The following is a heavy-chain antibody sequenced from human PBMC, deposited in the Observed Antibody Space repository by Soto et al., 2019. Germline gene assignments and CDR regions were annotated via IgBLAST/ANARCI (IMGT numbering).Heavy chain of an antibody. D-gene: IGHD5-18*01. CDR2: IYYSGGT. CDR3: ARADVDTAFDY. J-gene: IGHJ4*02. V-gene: IGHV4-59*01. CDR1: GGSISSYY. Sequence: PSETLSLTCTVSGGSISSYYWSWIRQPPGKGLEWIGYIYYSGGTNYNPSLKSRVTISVDTSKNQFSLKLSSVTAADTAVYYCARADVDTAFDYWGQGTLVTVSS.